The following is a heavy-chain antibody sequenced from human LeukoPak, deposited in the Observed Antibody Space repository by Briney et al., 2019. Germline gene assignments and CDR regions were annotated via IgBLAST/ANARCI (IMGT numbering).Heavy chain of an antibody. Sequence: GASVKVSCKASGGTFSSYAISWVRQAPGQGLEWMGWISAYNGNTNYAQKLQGRVTMTTDTSTSTAYMELRSLRSDDTAVYYCARGGGYSSSWYVDYWGQGTLVTVSS. V-gene: IGHV1-18*01. CDR3: ARGGGYSSSWYVDY. D-gene: IGHD6-13*01. CDR2: ISAYNGNT. CDR1: GGTFSSYA. J-gene: IGHJ4*02.